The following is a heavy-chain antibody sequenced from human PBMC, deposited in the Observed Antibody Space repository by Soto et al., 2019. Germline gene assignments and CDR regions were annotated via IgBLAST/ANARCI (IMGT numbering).Heavy chain of an antibody. D-gene: IGHD2-8*01. Sequence: SETLSLTCTVSGGSISSNYWSWIRQPPGKGLEWIGNIYYRGSTNYNPSLKSRVTISEDTSKNQFSLKLSSVTAADTAVYYCARRGYYAISAFDIWGQGTMVTVSS. CDR1: GGSISSNY. V-gene: IGHV4-59*08. CDR3: ARRGYYAISAFDI. J-gene: IGHJ3*02. CDR2: IYYRGST.